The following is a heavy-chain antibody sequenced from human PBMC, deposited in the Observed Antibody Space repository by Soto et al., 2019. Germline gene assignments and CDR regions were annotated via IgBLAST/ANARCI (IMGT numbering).Heavy chain of an antibody. D-gene: IGHD3-9*01. CDR1: GLTCNSHW. CDR2: TNSDGTIT. J-gene: IGHJ4*02. CDR3: TSWFY. Sequence: GGSQRLSCAASGLTCNSHWMNWVRQDPGKGLVWVSRTNSDGTITGYADSVKGRFTISRDNAKNTLYLQMDSLRAEDSAVYYCTSWFYWGQGTQVTVSS. V-gene: IGHV3-74*01.